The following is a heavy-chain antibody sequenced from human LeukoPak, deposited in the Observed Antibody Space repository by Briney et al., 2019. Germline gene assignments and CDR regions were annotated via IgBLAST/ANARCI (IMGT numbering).Heavy chain of an antibody. V-gene: IGHV1-69*04. CDR3: ARRLGSGASGKGAFDI. CDR2: IIPILGIA. D-gene: IGHD2-15*01. J-gene: IGHJ3*02. CDR1: GGTFSSYA. Sequence: SVKVSCKASGGTFSSYAISWVRQAPGQGLEWMGRIIPILGIANYAQKLQGRVTMTTDTSTSTAYMELRSLRSDDTAVYYCARRLGSGASGKGAFDIWGQGTMVTVSS.